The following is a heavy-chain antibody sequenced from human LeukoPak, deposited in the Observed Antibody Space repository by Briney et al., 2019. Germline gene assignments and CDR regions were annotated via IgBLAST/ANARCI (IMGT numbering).Heavy chain of an antibody. CDR1: GFTFSDYN. Sequence: SGGSLRLSCAASGFTFSDYNMNWVRQAPGKGLEWVAYITISTGIIYYADSVKGRFTISRDNAKNSLYLQMNSLRVEDTAVYYCARGPYCSGGSCYSGYNWFDPWGQGTLVTVSS. V-gene: IGHV3-48*04. J-gene: IGHJ5*02. D-gene: IGHD2-15*01. CDR3: ARGPYCSGGSCYSGYNWFDP. CDR2: ITISTGII.